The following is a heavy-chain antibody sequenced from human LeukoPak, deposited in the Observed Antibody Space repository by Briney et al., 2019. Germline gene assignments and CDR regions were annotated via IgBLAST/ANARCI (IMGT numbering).Heavy chain of an antibody. J-gene: IGHJ4*02. D-gene: IGHD6-13*01. V-gene: IGHV3-23*01. CDR2: ISGSGGST. Sequence: GGSLRLSCAASRFTFSNFGMSWVRQAPGKALECVSVISGSGGSTYYADSVKGRFTISRDNSKNTLYRQMNSLRAEDTAVYYCAKDIAEKRPDSWGQGTLVTVSS. CDR1: RFTFSNFG. CDR3: AKDIAEKRPDS.